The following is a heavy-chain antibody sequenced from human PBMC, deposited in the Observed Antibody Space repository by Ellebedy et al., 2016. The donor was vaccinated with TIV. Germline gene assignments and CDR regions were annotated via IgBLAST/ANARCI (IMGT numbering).Heavy chain of an antibody. Sequence: GESLKISCAASGFPVGSHFMSWVRQAPGKGPECVSIIYSTGTTDYADSVRGRFTISRDSAKNTLYLQMNSLRVEETAVYYCARKSDTLLFAGGDCWGQGTLVTVSS. V-gene: IGHV3-66*01. J-gene: IGHJ4*02. D-gene: IGHD3-16*01. CDR3: ARKSDTLLFAGGDC. CDR2: IYSTGTT. CDR1: GFPVGSHF.